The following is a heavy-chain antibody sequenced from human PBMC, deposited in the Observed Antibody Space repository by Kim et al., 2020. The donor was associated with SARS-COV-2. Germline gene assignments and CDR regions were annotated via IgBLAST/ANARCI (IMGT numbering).Heavy chain of an antibody. Sequence: YLTPPLQSRVTMSLDTSKNQFSLRMSSVTAADTAVYYCTKPRAWGDTFDVWGQGTMVTVSS. CDR3: TKPRAWGDTFDV. V-gene: IGHV4-39*01. D-gene: IGHD7-27*01. J-gene: IGHJ3*01.